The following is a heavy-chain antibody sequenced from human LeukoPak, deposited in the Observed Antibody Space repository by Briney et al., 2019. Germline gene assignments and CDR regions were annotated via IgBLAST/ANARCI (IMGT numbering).Heavy chain of an antibody. V-gene: IGHV4-59*01. J-gene: IGHJ4*02. CDR1: GGSISTYY. Sequence: SETLSLTCTVSGGSISTYYWSWIRQPPGKGLEWIGYSHYSGSTNYNPSLKSRVTISIDTSKNQFSLKLSSVTAADTAVYYCARTGYNYDKVPFDYWGQGTLVTVSS. CDR3: ARTGYNYDKVPFDY. CDR2: SHYSGST. D-gene: IGHD5-18*01.